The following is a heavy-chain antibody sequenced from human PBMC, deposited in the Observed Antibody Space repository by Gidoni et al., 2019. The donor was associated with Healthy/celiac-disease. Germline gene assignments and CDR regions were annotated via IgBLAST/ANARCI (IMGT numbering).Heavy chain of an antibody. CDR2: IMSSSSYI. J-gene: IGHJ6*02. D-gene: IGHD6-19*01. CDR3: ARDLIPSSGWFENYYYYGMDV. V-gene: IGHV3-21*01. Sequence: EVLLVESGGGLVKPGGSLRLSCAASGFTFSSYRMNWVRQAPGKGLEWVSSIMSSSSYIYYADSVKGRFTISRDNAKNSLYLQMNSLRAEDTAVYYCARDLIPSSGWFENYYYYGMDVWGQGTTVTVSS. CDR1: GFTFSSYR.